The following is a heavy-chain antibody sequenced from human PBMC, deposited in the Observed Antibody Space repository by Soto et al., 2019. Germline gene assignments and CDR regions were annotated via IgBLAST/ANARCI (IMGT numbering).Heavy chain of an antibody. CDR3: ARAGDSSGPVALGY. CDR1: GGSISSDGSS. J-gene: IGHJ4*02. Sequence: QLQLQESGSGLVKPSQTLSLTCAVSGGSISSDGSSWSWIRQPPGKGLEWIGYIYHSGSTYYNPSLKSRVTISVDRSKNQFSLKLSSVTAADTAVYYCARAGDSSGPVALGYWGQGTLVTVSS. D-gene: IGHD6-19*01. V-gene: IGHV4-30-2*01. CDR2: IYHSGST.